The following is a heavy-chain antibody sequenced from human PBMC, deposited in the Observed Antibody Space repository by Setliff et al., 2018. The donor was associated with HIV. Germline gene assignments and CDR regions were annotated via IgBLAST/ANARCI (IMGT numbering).Heavy chain of an antibody. V-gene: IGHV3-48*01. CDR3: ARSLYDSSMNVI. Sequence: LRLSCAASGFTFSSYSMNWVRQAPGEGLQWVSYISSSSNTKYYADSVKGRFTISRDNAKNSLYLQMNSLRAEDTAVYYCARSLYDSSMNVIWGQGTMVTVSS. CDR1: GFTFSSYS. J-gene: IGHJ3*02. D-gene: IGHD3-22*01. CDR2: ISSSSNTK.